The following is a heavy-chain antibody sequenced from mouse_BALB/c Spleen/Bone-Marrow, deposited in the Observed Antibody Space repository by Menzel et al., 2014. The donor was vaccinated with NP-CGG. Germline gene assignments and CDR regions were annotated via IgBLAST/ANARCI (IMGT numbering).Heavy chain of an antibody. Sequence: QVQLQQSGPGLVQPSQSLSITCTVSGFSLTSYGVHWVRPSPGKGLEWLGVIWRGGSTDYNAAFMSRLSITKDNSKSQVFFKMNSLQADDAAIYYCAKIGTTTGAMDYGDQGTSVTDSS. CDR1: GFSLTSYG. CDR2: IWRGGST. D-gene: IGHD2-14*01. V-gene: IGHV2-5*01. CDR3: AKIGTTTGAMDY. J-gene: IGHJ4*01.